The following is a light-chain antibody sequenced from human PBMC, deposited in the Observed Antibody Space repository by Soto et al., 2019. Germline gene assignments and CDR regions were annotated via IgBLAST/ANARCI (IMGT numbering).Light chain of an antibody. CDR2: GVT. V-gene: IGLV2-14*01. Sequence: QSVLTQPASVSGSPGQSITISCTGTSSDVGGYNYVSWYQQHPGIAPKLLIYGVTTRPSGVSTRFSGSKSGNTASLTISGLQAEDEDDYHCSSYTSASTLLYLFGTGTKLTVL. CDR1: SSDVGGYNY. CDR3: SSYTSASTLLYL. J-gene: IGLJ1*01.